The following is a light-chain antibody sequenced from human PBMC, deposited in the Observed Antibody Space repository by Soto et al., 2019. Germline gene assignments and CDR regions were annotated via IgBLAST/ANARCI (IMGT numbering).Light chain of an antibody. CDR1: SNDGGGYNS. CDR2: EVS. V-gene: IGLV2-14*01. Sequence: QSALTQPVSVSGPPGQSITISCTGTSNDGGGYNSVSMYQQHPGKAPKLVIYEVSHRPSGISDRFSGSKSGNTASVTNSGLQVEDEADYYCSSYATSSPYVFGPGTKVTVL. J-gene: IGLJ1*01. CDR3: SSYATSSPYV.